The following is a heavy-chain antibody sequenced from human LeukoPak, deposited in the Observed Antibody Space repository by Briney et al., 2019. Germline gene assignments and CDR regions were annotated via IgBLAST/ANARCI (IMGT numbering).Heavy chain of an antibody. CDR2: SNPSGGST. J-gene: IGHJ6*03. CDR3: ERARGSGSYYGHDYYYYHYMDV. CDR1: GDTFTTDY. V-gene: IGHV1-46*01. D-gene: IGHD3-10*01. Sequence: ASVKFSCKASGDTFTTDYIHWVRQGPGQGAEWMGVSNPSGGSTTNAQKFQGRVTMTRDTSTSTVYMKLSSLRSEDTAIYYCERARGSGSYYGHDYYYYHYMDVWGKGTTVTVSS.